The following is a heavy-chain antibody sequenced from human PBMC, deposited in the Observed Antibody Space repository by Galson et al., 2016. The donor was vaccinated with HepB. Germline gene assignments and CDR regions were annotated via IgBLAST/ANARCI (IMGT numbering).Heavy chain of an antibody. CDR2: INHSGST. V-gene: IGHV4-34*01. D-gene: IGHD5/OR15-5a*01. CDR3: ARDLRIVSTTYYGRDV. CDR1: GGSFSGYQ. Sequence: SETLSLTCTVHGGSFSGYQWSWVRQPPGKGLEWIGEINHSGSTNYNPSLKSRVTISVDASKNQFSLKLSSVTAADTAVYYCARDLRIVSTTYYGRDVWGQGTTVTVSS. J-gene: IGHJ6*02.